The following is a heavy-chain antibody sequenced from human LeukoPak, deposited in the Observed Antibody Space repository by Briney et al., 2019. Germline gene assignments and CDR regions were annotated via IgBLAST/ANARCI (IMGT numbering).Heavy chain of an antibody. Sequence: GGSLRLSCAASGSTFSSYGMHWVRQAPGKGLEWVAFIYSGGNTYYADSVKGRFTISRDNSKNTVHLQMNSLRAEDTAMYYCARRAGDYSHPYDYWGQGTLVTVSS. D-gene: IGHD3-22*01. CDR1: GSTFSSYG. CDR2: IYSGGNT. CDR3: ARRAGDYSHPYDY. V-gene: IGHV3-NL1*01. J-gene: IGHJ4*02.